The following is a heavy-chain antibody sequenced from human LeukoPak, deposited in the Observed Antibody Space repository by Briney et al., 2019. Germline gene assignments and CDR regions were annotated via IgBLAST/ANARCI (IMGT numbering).Heavy chain of an antibody. CDR2: ITGTGGGGNKT. V-gene: IGHV3-23*01. J-gene: IGHJ4*02. CDR1: GFTFRTYA. Sequence: PGGSLRLSCAASGFTFRTYAMSWVRQAPGKGLEWVSVITGTGGGGNKTYYADSVRGRFSISRDDSKNVLFLQMNDLRVDHTAVYFCATTVTLDFWGQGTRVLVSS. D-gene: IGHD1-1*01. CDR3: ATTVTLDF.